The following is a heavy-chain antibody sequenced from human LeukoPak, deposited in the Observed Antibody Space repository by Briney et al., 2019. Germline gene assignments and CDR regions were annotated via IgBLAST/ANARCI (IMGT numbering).Heavy chain of an antibody. Sequence: PGGSLRLSCAASGFTFSSYGMPWVRQAPGKGLEWVAVISYDGSNKYYEDSVKGRFTISRDNSKNTLYLQMNSLRAEDTAVYYCAKDGPLRFLEWLAPFYFDYWGQGTLVTVSS. CDR3: AKDGPLRFLEWLAPFYFDY. J-gene: IGHJ4*02. V-gene: IGHV3-30*18. CDR1: GFTFSSYG. CDR2: ISYDGSNK. D-gene: IGHD3-3*01.